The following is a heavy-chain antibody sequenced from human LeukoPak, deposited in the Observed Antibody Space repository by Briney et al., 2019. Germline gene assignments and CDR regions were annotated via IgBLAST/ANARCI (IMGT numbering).Heavy chain of an antibody. CDR3: ARSRRYQLLWAGAFDI. CDR2: INPNSGGT. J-gene: IGHJ3*02. Sequence: ASVKVSCKASGYTFTGYYMHWVRQAPGQGLEWMGWINPNSGGTNYAQKFQGRVTISADKSISTAYLQWSSLKASDTAMYYCARSRRYQLLWAGAFDIWGQGTMVTVSS. CDR1: GYTFTGYY. D-gene: IGHD2-2*01. V-gene: IGHV1-2*02.